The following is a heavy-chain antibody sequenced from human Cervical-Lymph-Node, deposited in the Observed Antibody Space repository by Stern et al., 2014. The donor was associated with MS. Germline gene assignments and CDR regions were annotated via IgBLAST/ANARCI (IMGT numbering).Heavy chain of an antibody. D-gene: IGHD3-22*01. CDR3: ASPPEHYFDSSGYYPYAFDI. V-gene: IGHV1-69*09. J-gene: IGHJ3*02. Sequence: QVQLVESGAEVKKPGSSVKVSCKASGGSRSTYVFSWGRQAPGQGLEWMGRIIPILDIANYAQKFQGRVTITAYKSTNTAYMELSSLRSDDTAVYYCASPPEHYFDSSGYYPYAFDIWGQGTMVTVSS. CDR1: GGSRSTYV. CDR2: IIPILDIA.